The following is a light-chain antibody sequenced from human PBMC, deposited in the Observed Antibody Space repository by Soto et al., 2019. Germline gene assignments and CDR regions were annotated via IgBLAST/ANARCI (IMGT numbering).Light chain of an antibody. CDR1: SSDVGSYDL. Sequence: QSVLTQPASVSGSPGQSITISCTGGSSDVGSYDLVSWYQQHPGKAPKVMIYEDSKRPSGVSSRFSGSKSGNTASLTISGLQAEDEADYYCCSYAGSSTFVFGTGTKVTVL. V-gene: IGLV2-23*02. CDR3: CSYAGSSTFV. CDR2: EDS. J-gene: IGLJ1*01.